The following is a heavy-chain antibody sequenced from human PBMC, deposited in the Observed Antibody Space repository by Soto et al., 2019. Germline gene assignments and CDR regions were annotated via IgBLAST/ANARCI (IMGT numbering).Heavy chain of an antibody. D-gene: IGHD5-12*01. Sequence: ASVKVSCKASGGTFSSYAISWVRQAPGQGLEWMGGIIPIFGTANYAQKFQGRVTITADKSTSTAYMELSSLRSEDTAVYYCARHGNRDGYNPWFDPWGQGTLVTVSS. CDR1: GGTFSSYA. CDR3: ARHGNRDGYNPWFDP. J-gene: IGHJ5*02. CDR2: IIPIFGTA. V-gene: IGHV1-69*06.